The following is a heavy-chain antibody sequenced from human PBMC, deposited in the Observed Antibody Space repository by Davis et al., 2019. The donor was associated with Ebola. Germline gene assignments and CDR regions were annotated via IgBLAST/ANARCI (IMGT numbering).Heavy chain of an antibody. J-gene: IGHJ2*01. V-gene: IGHV4-59*01. CDR3: ARTQPNYWYFDL. CDR1: GGSISSYY. CDR2: IYYRGNT. Sequence: SETLSLTCTVSGGSISSYYWSWIRQPPGKGPEWIGYIYYRGNTKYNPSLESLVTISVDTSKNHFSLRLNSVTAADTAMYYCARTQPNYWYFDLWGRGTLVTVSS. D-gene: IGHD5-18*01.